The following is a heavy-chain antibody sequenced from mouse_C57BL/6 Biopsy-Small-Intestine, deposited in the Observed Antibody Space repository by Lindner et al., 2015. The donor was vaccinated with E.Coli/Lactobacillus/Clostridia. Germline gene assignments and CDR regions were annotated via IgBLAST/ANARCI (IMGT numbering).Heavy chain of an antibody. J-gene: IGHJ2*01. Sequence: VQLQESGAELVKTGAPVKISCKASGYAFSNFWMNWVQQRPGKGLEWIGQIYPGDDDTNYNGNFRGKATLTADESSSTAYMQLSSLTSEDSAVYFCVRGERGNFDYWGQGTTLTVSS. CDR2: IYPGDDDT. CDR3: VRGERGNFDY. V-gene: IGHV1-80*01. CDR1: GYAFSNFW.